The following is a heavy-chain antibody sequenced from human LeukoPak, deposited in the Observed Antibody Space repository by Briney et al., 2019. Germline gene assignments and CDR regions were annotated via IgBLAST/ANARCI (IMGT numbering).Heavy chain of an antibody. Sequence: GRSLRLSCAASGFTFSSYGMHWVRQAPGKGLEWVAVIWYDGSNKYYADSAKGRFTISRGNSKNTLYLQMNSLRAEDTAVYYCAKLMDTAMVNWGQGTLVTVSS. D-gene: IGHD5-18*01. V-gene: IGHV3-33*06. J-gene: IGHJ4*02. CDR3: AKLMDTAMVN. CDR1: GFTFSSYG. CDR2: IWYDGSNK.